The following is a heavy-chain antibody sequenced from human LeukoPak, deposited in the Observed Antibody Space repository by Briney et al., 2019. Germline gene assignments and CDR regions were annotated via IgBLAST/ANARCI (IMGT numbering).Heavy chain of an antibody. CDR1: GYTFTSYG. Sequence: ASVKVSCKASGYTFTSYGISWVRQAPGQGLEWMGWISAYNGNTNYAQKLQGRVTMTTDTSTSTAYMELRSLRFDDTAVYYCARDLGIGMIAVVITSTGLDYWGQGTLVTVSS. J-gene: IGHJ4*02. D-gene: IGHD3-22*01. V-gene: IGHV1-18*01. CDR2: ISAYNGNT. CDR3: ARDLGIGMIAVVITSTGLDY.